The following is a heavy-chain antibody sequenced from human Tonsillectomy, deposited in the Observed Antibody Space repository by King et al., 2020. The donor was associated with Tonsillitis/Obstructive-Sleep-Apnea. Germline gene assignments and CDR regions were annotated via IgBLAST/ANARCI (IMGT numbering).Heavy chain of an antibody. Sequence: LQLQESGPGLVKPSETLSLTCTVSGGSISSSSYYWGWIRHPPGKGMEWIGSIYYSGSTYYNPSLKSRVTISVDTSKNQFSLKLSSVTAADTAVYYCASGVLRGYSYGYGYWGQGTLVTVSS. V-gene: IGHV4-39*01. D-gene: IGHD5-18*01. CDR3: ASGVLRGYSYGYGY. CDR2: IYYSGST. CDR1: GGSISSSSYY. J-gene: IGHJ4*02.